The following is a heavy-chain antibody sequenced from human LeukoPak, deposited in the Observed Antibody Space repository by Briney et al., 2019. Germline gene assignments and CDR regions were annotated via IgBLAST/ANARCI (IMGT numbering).Heavy chain of an antibody. D-gene: IGHD7-27*01. J-gene: IGHJ6*03. CDR2: IYYSGST. CDR3: ARGYNWGSPTRNFYYLDV. Sequence: PSETLSLTCTVSGGSISSSSYYWGWIRQPPGKGLEWIGSIYYSGSTYYNPSLKSRVTMSVDTSKNQFSLKLRSVTAADTAVYYCARGYNWGSPTRNFYYLDVWGKGTTVTVSS. V-gene: IGHV4-39*07. CDR1: GGSISSSSYY.